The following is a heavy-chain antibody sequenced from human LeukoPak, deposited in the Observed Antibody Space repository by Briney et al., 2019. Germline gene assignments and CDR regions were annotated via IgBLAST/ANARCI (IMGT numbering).Heavy chain of an antibody. D-gene: IGHD6-13*01. CDR3: ARDLSSRDAY. J-gene: IGHJ4*02. Sequence: GGSLRLSCAASGFTFSSYGMHWVRQAPGKGLEWVAVISYDGSNKYYADSVKGRFTISRDNSKNTLYLQMNSLRAEGTAVYYCARDLSSRDAYWGQGTPVTVSS. CDR2: ISYDGSNK. V-gene: IGHV3-30*03. CDR1: GFTFSSYG.